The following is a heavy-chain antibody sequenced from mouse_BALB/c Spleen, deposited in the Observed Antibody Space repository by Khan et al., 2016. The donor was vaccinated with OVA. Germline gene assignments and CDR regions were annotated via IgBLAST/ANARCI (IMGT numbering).Heavy chain of an antibody. V-gene: IGHV1-80*01. CDR3: ARSGYDYFAY. J-gene: IGHJ3*01. CDR1: GYAFSNYW. D-gene: IGHD2-14*01. Sequence: VELVESGAELVRPGFSVKISCKASGYAFSNYWMNWVKQRPGQGLEWIGQIYPGDGDTSFNGKFRGKATLTADKSSSTAYMQLSSLTSEDSAVYFCARSGYDYFAYWGQGTLVTVSA. CDR2: IYPGDGDT.